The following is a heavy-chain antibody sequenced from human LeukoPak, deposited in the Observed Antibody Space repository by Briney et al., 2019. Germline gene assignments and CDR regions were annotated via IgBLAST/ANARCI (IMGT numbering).Heavy chain of an antibody. CDR3: ARDEVYYGSGSYYYGMDV. CDR1: GYSFTSYW. D-gene: IGHD3-10*01. CDR2: IYHGDSDT. J-gene: IGHJ6*02. Sequence: GESLKISCKGSGYSFTSYWIGWVRQVPGKGLEWMGIIYHGDSDTRYSPSFQGQVTISADKSISTAYLQWSSLKASDTAMYYCARDEVYYGSGSYYYGMDVWGQGTTVTVSS. V-gene: IGHV5-51*01.